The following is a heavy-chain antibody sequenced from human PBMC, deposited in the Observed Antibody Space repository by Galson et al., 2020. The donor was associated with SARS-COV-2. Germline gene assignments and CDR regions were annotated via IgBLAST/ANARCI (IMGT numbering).Heavy chain of an antibody. D-gene: IGHD2-21*01. J-gene: IGHJ4*02. CDR2: INHSGST. CDR1: GGSFSGYY. V-gene: IGHV4-34*01. CDR3: ARSWKWSRWLQSDGDY. Sequence: SQTLSLTCAVYGGSFSGYYWSWIRQPPGKGLEWIGEINHSGSTNYNPSLKSRVTISVDTSKNQFSLKLSSVTAADTAVYYCARSWKWSRWLQSDGDYWGQGTLVTVSS.